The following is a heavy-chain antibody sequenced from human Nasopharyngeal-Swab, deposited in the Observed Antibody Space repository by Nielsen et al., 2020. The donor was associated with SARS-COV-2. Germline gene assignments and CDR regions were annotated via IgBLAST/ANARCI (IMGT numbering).Heavy chain of an antibody. V-gene: IGHV3-23*01. CDR2: ISGSGGST. J-gene: IGHJ4*02. CDR1: GFPFITYA. CDR3: AKSKGYYGDYYFDY. D-gene: IGHD4-17*01. Sequence: GGSLRLSCAASGFPFITYAMSWFRQPPGKGLEWFSAISGSGGSTYYADSVKGRFTTSRDNSKNTLYLQMNSLRAEDTAVYYCAKSKGYYGDYYFDYWGQGTMVTVSS.